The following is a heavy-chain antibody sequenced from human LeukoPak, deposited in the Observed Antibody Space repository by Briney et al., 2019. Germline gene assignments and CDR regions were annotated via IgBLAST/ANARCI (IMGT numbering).Heavy chain of an antibody. V-gene: IGHV3-7*01. J-gene: IGHJ4*02. CDR2: IKQDGSEK. CDR1: GFTFSSYW. D-gene: IGHD3-16*02. Sequence: GGSLRLSCAASGFTFSSYWMSWVRQAPGKELEWVANIKQDGSEKYYVDSVKGRFTISRDNAKNSLYLQMNSLRAEDTAVYYCARSYYVWGSYPPDDYWGQGTLVTVSS. CDR3: ARSYYVWGSYPPDDY.